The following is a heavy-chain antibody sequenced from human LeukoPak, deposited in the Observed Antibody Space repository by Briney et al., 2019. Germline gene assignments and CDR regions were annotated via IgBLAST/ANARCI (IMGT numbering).Heavy chain of an antibody. CDR3: VGRGGRAWAVGYNWFDP. Sequence: GGSLRLSGAASGLTFCDYFMGWIRQAPGKGLEWGAHISTTSIIVDYADSVKGRFTVSRDNAETSLYLQRSSTSVEDTAVDYCVGRGGRAWAVGYNWFDPWGQGTLVTVSS. CDR2: ISTTSIIV. J-gene: IGHJ5*02. CDR1: GLTFCDYF. D-gene: IGHD1-1*01. V-gene: IGHV3-11*01.